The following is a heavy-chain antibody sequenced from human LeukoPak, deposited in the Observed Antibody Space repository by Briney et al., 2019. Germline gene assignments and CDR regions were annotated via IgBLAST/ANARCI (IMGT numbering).Heavy chain of an antibody. Sequence: GGSLRLSCAASGFTFSSYSMNWVRQAPGEGLEWVSYISSSSSTIYYADSVKGRFTISRDNAKNSLYLQMNSLRAEDTAVYYCARDKSRVAGNFDYWGQGTLVTVSS. V-gene: IGHV3-48*01. J-gene: IGHJ4*02. D-gene: IGHD6-19*01. CDR1: GFTFSSYS. CDR2: ISSSSSTI. CDR3: ARDKSRVAGNFDY.